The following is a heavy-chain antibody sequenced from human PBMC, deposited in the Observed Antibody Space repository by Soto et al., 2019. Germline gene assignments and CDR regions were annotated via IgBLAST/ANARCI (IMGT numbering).Heavy chain of an antibody. D-gene: IGHD2-15*01. CDR3: ARPGCGGGTCYPS. Sequence: EVQVMVESGGGLVQPGGSLRLSCVASGFSFTNSWMSWVRQIPGKGLEWVATINADGSGTHSVDSAEGRLSVSRDNSKASLYLQMNSLRPEDTAVYYCARPGCGGGTCYPSWGHGTQVTVSS. V-gene: IGHV3-7*03. CDR1: GFSFTNSW. CDR2: INADGSGT. J-gene: IGHJ1*01.